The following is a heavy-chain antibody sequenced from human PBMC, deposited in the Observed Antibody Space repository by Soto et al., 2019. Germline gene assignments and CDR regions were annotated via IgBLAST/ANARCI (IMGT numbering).Heavy chain of an antibody. CDR1: GFTFSSYG. D-gene: IGHD6-13*01. V-gene: IGHV3-33*01. CDR3: ARDGYIAAANYYGMDV. J-gene: IGHJ6*02. Sequence: GGSQRLSCAASGFTFSSYGMHWVRQAPGKGLEWVAVIWYDGSNKYYADSVKGRFTISRDNSKNTLYLQMNSLRAEDTAVYYCARDGYIAAANYYGMDVWGQGTTVTAP. CDR2: IWYDGSNK.